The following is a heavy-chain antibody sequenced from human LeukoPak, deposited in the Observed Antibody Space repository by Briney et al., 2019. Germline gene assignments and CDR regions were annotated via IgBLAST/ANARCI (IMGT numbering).Heavy chain of an antibody. D-gene: IGHD3-9*01. V-gene: IGHV4-59*05. Sequence: SETLSLTCTVSGGSISSYYWSWIRQPAGKGLEWIGRIYYSGSTYYNPSLKSRVTISVDTSKNQFSLKLSSVTAADTAVYYCSALDWSSDIWGQGTMVTVSS. CDR3: SALDWSSDI. J-gene: IGHJ3*02. CDR2: IYYSGST. CDR1: GGSISSYY.